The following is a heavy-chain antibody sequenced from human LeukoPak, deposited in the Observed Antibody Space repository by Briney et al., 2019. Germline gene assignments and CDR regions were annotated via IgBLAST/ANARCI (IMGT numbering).Heavy chain of an antibody. J-gene: IGHJ3*02. Sequence: SETLSLTCTVSGGSISSYYWSWIRQPAGKGLEWIGRIYTSGTPNYNPSLRSRVTMSVDTSKNQFSLKLSSVTAAATAVYYCARDPIFLEVSLRGEAFDIWGQGTMVTVSS. CDR3: ARDPIFLEVSLRGEAFDI. CDR1: GGSISSYY. D-gene: IGHD3-3*02. CDR2: IYTSGTP. V-gene: IGHV4-4*07.